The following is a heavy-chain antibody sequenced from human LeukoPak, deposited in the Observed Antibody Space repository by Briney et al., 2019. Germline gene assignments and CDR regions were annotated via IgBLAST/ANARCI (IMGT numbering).Heavy chain of an antibody. Sequence: PGGSLRLSCAASGFTFSSYAMHWVRQAPGKGLEWVALISYDGSNKYYADSVKGRFTISRDNSKNTLFLQMNSLRAEDTAVYYCAKATGYLLWGQGTLVTVSS. V-gene: IGHV3-30*04. CDR3: AKATGYLL. D-gene: IGHD1-14*01. CDR2: ISYDGSNK. J-gene: IGHJ4*02. CDR1: GFTFSSYA.